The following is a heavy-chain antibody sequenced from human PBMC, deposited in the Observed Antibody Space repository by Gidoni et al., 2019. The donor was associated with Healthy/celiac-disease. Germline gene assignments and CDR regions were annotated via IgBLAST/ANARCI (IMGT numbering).Heavy chain of an antibody. D-gene: IGHD5-12*01. CDR3: AKSPDIVATATDY. V-gene: IGHV3-23*01. CDR1: GFPFSSYA. Sequence: EVQLLESGGGLVQPGGSLRLPCAASGFPFSSYAMSWVRQAPGKGLEWVSAISGSGGSTYYADSVKGRFTISRDNSKNTLYLQMNSLRAEDTAVYYCAKSPDIVATATDYWGQGTLVTVSS. CDR2: ISGSGGST. J-gene: IGHJ4*02.